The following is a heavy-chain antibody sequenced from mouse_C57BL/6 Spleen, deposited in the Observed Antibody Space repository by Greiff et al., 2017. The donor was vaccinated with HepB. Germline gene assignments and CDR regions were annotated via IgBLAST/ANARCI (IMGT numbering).Heavy chain of an antibody. D-gene: IGHD4-1*02. V-gene: IGHV1-69*01. J-gene: IGHJ3*01. CDR3: SQLGRDGFAY. Sequence: QVQLQQPGAELVMPGASVKLSCKASGYTFTSYWMHWVEQRPGQGLEWIGEIDPSDSYTNYNQKFKGKSTLTVDKSSSTAYMQLSSLTSEDSAVYYCSQLGRDGFAYWGQGTLVTVSA. CDR2: IDPSDSYT. CDR1: GYTFTSYW.